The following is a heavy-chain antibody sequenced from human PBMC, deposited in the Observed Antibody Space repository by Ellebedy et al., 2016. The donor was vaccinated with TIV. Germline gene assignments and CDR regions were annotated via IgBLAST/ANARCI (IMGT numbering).Heavy chain of an antibody. CDR1: GDSINSKSYF. CDR3: ARQGSSSGTPWFDP. Sequence: MPSETLSLTCTVSGDSINSKSYFWGWIRQPPGKGLEWIGSVYYTGSTFYNPSLKSRLTISVDTSKNQFSLRLTSVTAADSAMYYCARQGSSSGTPWFDPWGQGTLVTVSS. D-gene: IGHD3-22*01. J-gene: IGHJ5*02. CDR2: VYYTGST. V-gene: IGHV4-39*01.